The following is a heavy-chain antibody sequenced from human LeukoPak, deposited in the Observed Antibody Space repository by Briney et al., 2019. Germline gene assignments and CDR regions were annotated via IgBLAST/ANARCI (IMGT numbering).Heavy chain of an antibody. CDR2: ISYDGSNK. V-gene: IGHV3-30-3*01. D-gene: IGHD2-21*01. Sequence: GRSLRLSCAASGFTFSSYAMHWVRQAPGKGLEWVAVISYDGSNKYYADSVKGRFTISRDNSKNTLYLQMNSLRAEDTAVYYCARDQGEAIFDYWGQGTLVTVSS. CDR1: GFTFSSYA. J-gene: IGHJ4*02. CDR3: ARDQGEAIFDY.